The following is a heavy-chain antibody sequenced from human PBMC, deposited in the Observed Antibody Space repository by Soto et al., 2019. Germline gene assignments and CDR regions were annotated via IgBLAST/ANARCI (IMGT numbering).Heavy chain of an antibody. CDR1: GYSITSYA. CDR3: ARGGRDYYDSSGYYPWDAFDI. J-gene: IGHJ3*02. D-gene: IGHD3-22*01. Sequence: ASVKVSCKASGYSITSYAMHWVRQAPGQRLEWMGWINAGNGNTKYSQKFQGRVTITRDTSASTAYMELSSLRSDDTAVYYCARGGRDYYDSSGYYPWDAFDIWGQGTMVTVSS. V-gene: IGHV1-3*01. CDR2: INAGNGNT.